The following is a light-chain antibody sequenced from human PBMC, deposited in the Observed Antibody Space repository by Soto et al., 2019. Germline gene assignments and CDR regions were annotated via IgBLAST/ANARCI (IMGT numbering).Light chain of an antibody. CDR2: GAS. V-gene: IGKV3-20*01. J-gene: IGKJ1*01. Sequence: EIVLTQSPGTLSLSPGERATLSCRASQSVSRSFLAWYQQKPGQAPRLLIYGASSRATGIPDRFSGSGSGTDFTLTITRMATEDFAVYYCQQYGTPPWTFGQGTKVDIK. CDR3: QQYGTPPWT. CDR1: QSVSRSF.